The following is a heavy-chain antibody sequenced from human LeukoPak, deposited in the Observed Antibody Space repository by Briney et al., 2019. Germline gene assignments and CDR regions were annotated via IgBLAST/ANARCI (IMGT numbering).Heavy chain of an antibody. CDR1: GFTFSSYA. D-gene: IGHD4-17*01. V-gene: IGHV3-23*01. CDR2: ISDSGGNT. CDR3: ARDYGSQY. Sequence: GGSLRLSCAASGFTFSSYAMSWVRQAPGKGLEWVSGISDSGGNTYYADSVKGRFTISRDNSKNTLYLQMNSLRAEDTAVYYCARDYGSQYWGQGTLVTVSS. J-gene: IGHJ4*02.